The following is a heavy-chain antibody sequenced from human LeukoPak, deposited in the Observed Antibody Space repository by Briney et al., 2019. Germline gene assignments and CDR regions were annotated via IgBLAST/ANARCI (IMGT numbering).Heavy chain of an antibody. V-gene: IGHV3-48*03. Sequence: GSLRLSCAASGFTFSSYEMNWVRQAPGKGLEWVSYISSSGSTIYYADSVKGRFTISRDNAKNSLYLQMNSLRAEDTALYYCAKGGVEDAFDIWGQGTMVTVSS. CDR1: GFTFSSYE. D-gene: IGHD3-3*01. CDR3: AKGGVEDAFDI. CDR2: ISSSGSTI. J-gene: IGHJ3*02.